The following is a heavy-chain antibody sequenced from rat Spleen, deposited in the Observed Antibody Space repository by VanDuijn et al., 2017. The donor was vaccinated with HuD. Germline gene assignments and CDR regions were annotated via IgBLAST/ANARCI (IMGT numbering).Heavy chain of an antibody. Sequence: EVQLVESGGGLVQPGRSMKLSCAALRFTFSDYYMAWVRQAPTKGLEWVASISPGGGGTYYRDSVKGRFTVSRDNAKSTLYLQMDSLRSEDTATYYCVRQDTSGYSNWFTYWGQGTLVTVSS. D-gene: IGHD4-3*01. CDR3: VRQDTSGYSNWFTY. CDR1: RFTFSDYY. J-gene: IGHJ3*01. CDR2: ISPGGGGT. V-gene: IGHV5-25*01.